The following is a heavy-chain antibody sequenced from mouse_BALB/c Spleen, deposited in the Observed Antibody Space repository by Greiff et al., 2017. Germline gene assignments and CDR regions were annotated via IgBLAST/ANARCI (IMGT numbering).Heavy chain of an antibody. J-gene: IGHJ2*01. D-gene: IGHD2-4*01. CDR1: GYTFTDYE. CDR2: IDPETGGT. CDR3: TRSGDYAVDY. Sequence: QVQLKQSGAELVRPGASVTLSCKASGYTFTDYEMHWVKQTPVHGLEWIGAIDPETGGTAYNQKFKGKATLTADKSSSTAYMELRSLTSEDSAVYYCTRSGDYAVDYWGQGTTLTVSS. V-gene: IGHV1-15*01.